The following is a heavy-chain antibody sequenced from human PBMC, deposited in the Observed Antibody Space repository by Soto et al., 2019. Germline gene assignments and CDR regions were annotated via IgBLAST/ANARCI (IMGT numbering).Heavy chain of an antibody. Sequence: SETLSLTCTVSGDSISSYYWSWIRQPPGRGLEWIGYISYRGGTSYNPSLKSRVTISIDTSKNQFSLKVSSVTAADTAVYYCSRSMFYSDGSSHSPFANWGQGILVTVSS. J-gene: IGHJ4*02. CDR1: GDSISSYY. V-gene: IGHV4-59*01. D-gene: IGHD3-22*01. CDR3: SRSMFYSDGSSHSPFAN. CDR2: ISYRGGT.